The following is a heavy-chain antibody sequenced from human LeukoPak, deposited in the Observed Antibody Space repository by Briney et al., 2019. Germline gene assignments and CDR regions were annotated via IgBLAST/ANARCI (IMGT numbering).Heavy chain of an antibody. V-gene: IGHV3-64*04. J-gene: IGHJ5*02. CDR3: ASGPTGSA. D-gene: IGHD1-14*01. CDR1: GFNFSSYA. Sequence: GGSLRLSCSASGFNFSSYAMYWVRQAPGKGLEYVSGISGNGGSTYHADAVKGRFTISRDNAKNTLYLQMNSLRAEDTAVYFCASGPTGSAWGQGTLVTVSS. CDR2: ISGNGGST.